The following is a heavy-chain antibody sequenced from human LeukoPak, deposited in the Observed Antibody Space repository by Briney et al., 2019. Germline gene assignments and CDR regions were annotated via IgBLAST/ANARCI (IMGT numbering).Heavy chain of an antibody. D-gene: IGHD3-16*02. CDR2: ISYDGSNK. Sequence: PGRSLRLSCAASGFTFSSYGMHWVRQAPGKGLEWVAVISYDGSNKYYADSVKGRFTISRDNSKNTLYLQMNSLRAEDTAVYYCAKSLGVWGRYHSVDYWGQGTLVTVSS. CDR3: AKSLGVWGRYHSVDY. J-gene: IGHJ4*02. CDR1: GFTFSSYG. V-gene: IGHV3-30*18.